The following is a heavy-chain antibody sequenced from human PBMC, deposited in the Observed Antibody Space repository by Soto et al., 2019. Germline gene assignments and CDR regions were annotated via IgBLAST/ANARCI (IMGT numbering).Heavy chain of an antibody. V-gene: IGHV4-4*07. J-gene: IGHJ4*02. CDR1: GGSINSYW. CDR2: VYSSGTT. D-gene: IGHD3-10*01. CDR3: ARDIGSFAYGEGY. Sequence: SETLSLTCSVSGGSINSYWWSWIRQPGGKGLEWIGRVYSSGTTDYNPSLNSRATMSVETSKNQFSLKLSSVTAADTAVYYCARDIGSFAYGEGYWGQAIQVTAPQ.